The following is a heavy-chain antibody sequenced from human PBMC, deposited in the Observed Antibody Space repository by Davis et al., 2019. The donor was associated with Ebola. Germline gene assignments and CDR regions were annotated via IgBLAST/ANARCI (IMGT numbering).Heavy chain of an antibody. D-gene: IGHD3-10*01. CDR1: GITFSNAW. V-gene: IGHV3-15*01. J-gene: IGHJ4*02. CDR3: TTIRGFNGFFDY. CDR2: IKTESDGGAT. Sequence: GESLKISCAASGITFSNAWLSWVRQAPGKGLEWVGRIKTESDGGATDYAVPVKGRFTISRDDSKNTLYLQMNSLKTEDTAVYYCTTIRGFNGFFDYWGQGILVTVSS.